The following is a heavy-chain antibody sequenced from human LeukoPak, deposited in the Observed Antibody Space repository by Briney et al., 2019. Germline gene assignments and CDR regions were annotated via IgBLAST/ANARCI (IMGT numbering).Heavy chain of an antibody. CDR3: ARDCSGGSCYGAFDI. CDR1: GASIRSGDYY. V-gene: IGHV4-30-4*01. J-gene: IGHJ3*02. Sequence: SETLSLTCTVSGASIRSGDYYWSWIRQPPGKGLEWIGYIYDSGGTYYNPSLKSRITISVDTSENRFSLKLSSVTATDTAVYYCARDCSGGSCYGAFDIWGQGTMVTVSS. CDR2: IYDSGGT. D-gene: IGHD2-15*01.